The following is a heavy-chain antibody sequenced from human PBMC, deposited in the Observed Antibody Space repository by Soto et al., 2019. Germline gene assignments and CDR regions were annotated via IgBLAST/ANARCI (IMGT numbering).Heavy chain of an antibody. J-gene: IGHJ4*02. V-gene: IGHV4-31*03. CDR1: VFVTFSLIYY. Sequence: PSDTLSLTCSFSVFVTFSLIYYWSFIRQRPGKCLECLGYIFNSGSAYYNPSLRGRVTISIDTSKDEFSLTLSSVTAADTAVYFCERGYSGSDYTFEYWGQGISVTVSS. D-gene: IGHD5-12*01. CDR2: IFNSGSA. CDR3: ERGYSGSDYTFEY.